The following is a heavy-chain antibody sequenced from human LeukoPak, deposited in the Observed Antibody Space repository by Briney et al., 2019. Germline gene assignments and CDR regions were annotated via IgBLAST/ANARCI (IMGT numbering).Heavy chain of an antibody. CDR1: GGSFSGYY. CDR2: INHSGST. Sequence: PSETLSLTCAVYGGSFSGYYWSWLRQPPGKGLEWIGEINHSGSTNYNPCLKSRGTISVDTSKNQFSLKLSSVTAADTAVYYCARCAGDYIIYYYYYMDVWGKGTTVTVSS. D-gene: IGHD4-17*01. V-gene: IGHV4-34*01. CDR3: ARCAGDYIIYYYYYMDV. J-gene: IGHJ6*03.